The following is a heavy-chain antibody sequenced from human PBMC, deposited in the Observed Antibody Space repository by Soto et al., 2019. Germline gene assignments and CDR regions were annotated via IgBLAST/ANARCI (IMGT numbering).Heavy chain of an antibody. CDR3: ARHFRYCSGGSCSNSFDP. CDR1: GGSISSYY. V-gene: IGHV4-59*08. D-gene: IGHD2-15*01. CDR2: IYYSGST. Sequence: QVQLQESGPGLVKPSETLSLTCTVSGGSISSYYWNWIRQPPGKGLEWIGYIYYSGSTNYNPSLRSRVTISVDTSKNQFSLKLSSVTAADTAVYYCARHFRYCSGGSCSNSFDPWCQGTLVTVSS. J-gene: IGHJ5*02.